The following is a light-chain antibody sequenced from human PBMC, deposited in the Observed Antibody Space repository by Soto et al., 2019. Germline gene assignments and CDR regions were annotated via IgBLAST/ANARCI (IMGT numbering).Light chain of an antibody. CDR1: SSDVGAFNY. J-gene: IGLJ1*01. V-gene: IGLV2-14*03. CDR3: QSYDSSLSGYV. CDR2: DVS. Sequence: QSVLTQPASVSGSPGQAITISCSGTSSDVGAFNYVSWYQQHPGKAPKLMIYDVSNRPSGVSNRFSGSKSGNTASLTISGLRAEDEADCYCQSYDSSLSGYVFGTGTKVTVL.